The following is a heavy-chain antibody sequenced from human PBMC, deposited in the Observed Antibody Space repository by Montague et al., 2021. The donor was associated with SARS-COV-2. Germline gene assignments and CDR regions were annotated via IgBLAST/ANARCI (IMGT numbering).Heavy chain of an antibody. Sequence: SLRLSCAASGFTFGSYSLTWVRQAPGKGLAWVSSISTGRRSYIWYRESVKGRFTISRDNAKNSLYLQMNSLRDEDTAVYYCARPLPNSAGYSIDSWGQGTLVTVSS. D-gene: IGHD3-22*01. V-gene: IGHV3-21*01. CDR3: ARPLPNSAGYSIDS. J-gene: IGHJ4*02. CDR2: ISTGRRSYI. CDR1: GFTFGSYS.